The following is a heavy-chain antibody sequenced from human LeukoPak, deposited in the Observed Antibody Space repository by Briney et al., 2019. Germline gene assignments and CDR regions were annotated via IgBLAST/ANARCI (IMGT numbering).Heavy chain of an antibody. J-gene: IGHJ4*02. Sequence: GGSLRLSCAASGFTFSDYWMNWVRQAPGKGLECVANIKQDGSEKYSLDSVKGRFTISRDNARNSLYLQMNSLRAEDTAVYYCARVVYSSGWSYYFDYWGQGILVTVSS. CDR1: GFTFSDYW. CDR2: IKQDGSEK. V-gene: IGHV3-7*04. D-gene: IGHD6-19*01. CDR3: ARVVYSSGWSYYFDY.